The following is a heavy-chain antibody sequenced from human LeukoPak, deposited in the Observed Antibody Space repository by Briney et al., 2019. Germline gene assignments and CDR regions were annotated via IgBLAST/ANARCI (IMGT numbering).Heavy chain of an antibody. J-gene: IGHJ4*02. CDR3: AKGSSVWFGELLLEF. D-gene: IGHD3-10*01. Sequence: PGGSLRLSCAASGFTFSNYAMSWVRQAPGKGPEWVSVTSGSGGSTYYADSVKGRFTISRDNSQNTLYLQMNSLRVEDTALYYCAKGSSVWFGELLLEFWGQGTLVTVSS. CDR2: TSGSGGST. V-gene: IGHV3-23*01. CDR1: GFTFSNYA.